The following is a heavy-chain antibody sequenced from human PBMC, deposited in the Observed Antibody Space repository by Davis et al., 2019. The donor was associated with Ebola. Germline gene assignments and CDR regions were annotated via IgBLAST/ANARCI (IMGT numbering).Heavy chain of an antibody. Sequence: SETLSLTCTVSGGSINIRSYYWGWIRQPPGKGLEWIGSVHHSGRTYYNPSLKSRVTISVDTSKNQFSLKLSSVTAADTAVYYCARAPYGELPPLYYYYGMDVWGQGTTVTVSS. D-gene: IGHD4-17*01. J-gene: IGHJ6*02. CDR2: VHHSGRT. CDR1: GGSINIRSYY. V-gene: IGHV4-39*07. CDR3: ARAPYGELPPLYYYYGMDV.